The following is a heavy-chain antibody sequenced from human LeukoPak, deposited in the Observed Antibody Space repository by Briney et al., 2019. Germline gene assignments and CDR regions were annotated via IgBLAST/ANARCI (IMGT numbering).Heavy chain of an antibody. J-gene: IGHJ5*02. CDR3: ARDSHFCSGISCDLGWFDP. CDR1: GGSVSSGLHY. CDR2: IYYRGST. D-gene: IGHD2-2*01. Sequence: SETLSLTCTVSGGSVSSGLHYWNWLRQPPGKGLEWIGYIYYRGSTYYNPSLKSRVTMSVDTSKNQFSLKLRSVTAADTAVYYCARDSHFCSGISCDLGWFDPWGQGTLVTVSS. V-gene: IGHV4-61*01.